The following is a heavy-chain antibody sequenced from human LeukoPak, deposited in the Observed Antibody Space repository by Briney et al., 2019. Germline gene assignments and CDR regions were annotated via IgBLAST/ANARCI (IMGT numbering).Heavy chain of an antibody. D-gene: IGHD5-24*01. CDR1: GFTFSTYW. CDR3: TRDQGWQQFDS. Sequence: GGSLRLSCAASGFTFSTYWMNWVRQAPGKGLEWVANIKQDGSEKYYVDSVKGRFTISRDNAKNSLYLQMNSLRDDDTAVYFCTRDQGWQQFDSWGQGTLVTVSS. CDR2: IKQDGSEK. J-gene: IGHJ4*02. V-gene: IGHV3-7*01.